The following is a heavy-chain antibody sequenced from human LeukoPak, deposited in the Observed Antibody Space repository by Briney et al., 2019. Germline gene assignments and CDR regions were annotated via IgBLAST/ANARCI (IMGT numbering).Heavy chain of an antibody. CDR2: ISGYNGYT. V-gene: IGHV1-18*04. D-gene: IGHD3-22*01. Sequence: ASVKVSCKASGYTFTSYYMHWVRQAPGQGLEWMGWISGYNGYTNYAQKLQGRVTMTTDTSTSTVYMELRSLTSDDTAVYYCARVPSPMIVVGLFDYWGQGTLVTVSS. CDR1: GYTFTSYY. J-gene: IGHJ4*02. CDR3: ARVPSPMIVVGLFDY.